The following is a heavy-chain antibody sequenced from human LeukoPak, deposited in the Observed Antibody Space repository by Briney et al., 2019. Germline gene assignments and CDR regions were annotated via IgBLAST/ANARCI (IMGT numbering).Heavy chain of an antibody. D-gene: IGHD2-2*03. CDR3: ARNGYCSSTSCYREYSSSWDYYYYYYMDV. CDR1: GFTFSSYW. CDR2: INSDGSST. V-gene: IGHV3-74*01. Sequence: GGSLRLSCAASGFTFSSYWMHWVRQAPGKGLVWVSRINSDGSSTSYADSVKGRFTISRDNAKNTLYLQMNSLRAEDTAVYYCARNGYCSSTSCYREYSSSWDYYYYYYMDVWGKGTTVTVSS. J-gene: IGHJ6*03.